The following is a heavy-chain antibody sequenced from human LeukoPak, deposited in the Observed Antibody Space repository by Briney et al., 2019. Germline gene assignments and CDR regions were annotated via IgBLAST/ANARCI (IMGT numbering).Heavy chain of an antibody. J-gene: IGHJ6*02. CDR3: ARGVVRARYGMDV. Sequence: ASVKVSCKVSGGTFSSYAISWVRQAPGQGLEWMGGIIPIFGTANYAQKFQGRVTITADESTSTAYMELSSLRSEDTAVYYCARGVVRARYGMDVWGQGTTVTVSS. V-gene: IGHV1-69*13. D-gene: IGHD3-10*01. CDR1: GGTFSSYA. CDR2: IIPIFGTA.